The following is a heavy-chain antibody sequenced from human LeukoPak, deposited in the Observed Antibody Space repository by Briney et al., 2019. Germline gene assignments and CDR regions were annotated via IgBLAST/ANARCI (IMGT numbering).Heavy chain of an antibody. D-gene: IGHD3-3*01. CDR1: GGTFSSYA. CDR3: AFRDTIFGVVTDY. Sequence: GASVKVSCKASGGTFSSYAISWVRQAPGQGLEWMGGIIPIFGTANYAQKFQGRVTITTDESTSTAYMELSSLRSGDTAVYYCAFRDTIFGVVTDYWGQGTLVTVSS. V-gene: IGHV1-69*05. CDR2: IIPIFGTA. J-gene: IGHJ4*02.